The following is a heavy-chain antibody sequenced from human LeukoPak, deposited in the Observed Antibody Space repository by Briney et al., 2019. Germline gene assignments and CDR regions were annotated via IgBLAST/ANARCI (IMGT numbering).Heavy chain of an antibody. CDR3: ARGASYYYDSSGYP. V-gene: IGHV3-23*01. J-gene: IGHJ5*02. Sequence: GGSLRLSCAASGFTFSSYAMSWVRQAPGKGLEWVSAISGSGGSTYYADSVKGRFTISRDNSKNTLYLQMNSLRAEDTAVYYCARGASYYYDSSGYPWGQGTLVTVSS. D-gene: IGHD3-22*01. CDR1: GFTFSSYA. CDR2: ISGSGGST.